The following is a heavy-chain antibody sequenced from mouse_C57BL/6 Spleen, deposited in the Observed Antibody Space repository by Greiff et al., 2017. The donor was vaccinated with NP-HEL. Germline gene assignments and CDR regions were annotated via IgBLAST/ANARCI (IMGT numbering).Heavy chain of an antibody. CDR1: GYTFTSYW. CDR2: IDPSDSYT. J-gene: IGHJ3*01. Sequence: QVQLQQPGAELVMPGASVKLSCKASGYTFTSYWMHWVKQRPGQGLEWIGEIDPSDSYTNYNQKFKGKSTLTVDKSSSTAYMQLSSLTSEDSAVYYCARVYDSLFAYWGQGTLVTVSA. V-gene: IGHV1-69*01. D-gene: IGHD2-3*01. CDR3: ARVYDSLFAY.